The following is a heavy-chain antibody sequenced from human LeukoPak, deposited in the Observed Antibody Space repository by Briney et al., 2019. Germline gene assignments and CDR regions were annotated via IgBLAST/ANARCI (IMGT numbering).Heavy chain of an antibody. D-gene: IGHD3-10*01. CDR1: GYTFTSYG. J-gene: IGHJ6*04. V-gene: IGHV1-18*04. CDR3: ARDEITMVRGVTYYYYYGMDV. Sequence: ASVKVSCKASGYTFTSYGISWVRQAPGQGLEWRGWISAYNGNTNYAQKLQGRVTMTTDTSTSTAYMELRSLRSDDTAVYYCARDEITMVRGVTYYYYYGMDVWGKGTTVTVSS. CDR2: ISAYNGNT.